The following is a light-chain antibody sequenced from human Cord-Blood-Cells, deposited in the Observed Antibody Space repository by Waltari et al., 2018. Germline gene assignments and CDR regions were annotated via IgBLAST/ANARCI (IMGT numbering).Light chain of an antibody. J-gene: IGLJ3*02. CDR3: CSYAGSSTWV. V-gene: IGLV2-23*01. Sequence: QSALTQPASVSGSPGQSITISCTGTSSDGGSYNLVSWYQQHTGKAPKLMIYEGSKRPSGVSNRFSGSKSGNTASLTISGLQAEDEADYYCCSYAGSSTWVFGGGTKLTGL. CDR1: SSDGGSYNL. CDR2: EGS.